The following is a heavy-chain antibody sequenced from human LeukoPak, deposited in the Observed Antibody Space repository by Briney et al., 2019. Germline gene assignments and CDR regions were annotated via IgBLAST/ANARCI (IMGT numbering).Heavy chain of an antibody. J-gene: IGHJ4*02. CDR3: ARGSYYYDSKSYYFDF. Sequence: PGGSLRLSCAASGFTFSDYYMTWIRQAPGKGLEWISYISSSGSTVFLADSVKGRFTISRDNAKNSLYLQMNSLRAEDTSVYYCARGSYYYDSKSYYFDFWGQRTLVTVSS. V-gene: IGHV3-11*04. CDR1: GFTFSDYY. CDR2: ISSSGSTV. D-gene: IGHD3-22*01.